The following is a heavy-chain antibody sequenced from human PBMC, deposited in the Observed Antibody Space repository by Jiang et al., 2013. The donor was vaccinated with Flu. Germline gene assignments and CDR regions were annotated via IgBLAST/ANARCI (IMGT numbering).Heavy chain of an antibody. CDR1: GDTFTQYA. CDR3: ARPPEAQSGKYGFCVFDV. V-gene: IGHV1-3*04. Sequence: SGAEVKRPGASVKVSCKASGDTFTQYAIHWIRQAPGQGLEWMGWINTGNGNTKYSQKFQDRLTITRDSSASTASMELSALRSEDTAVYYCARPPEAQSGKYGFCVFDVWGQGTVVTVSS. CDR2: INTGNGNT. D-gene: IGHD5/OR15-5a*01. J-gene: IGHJ3*01.